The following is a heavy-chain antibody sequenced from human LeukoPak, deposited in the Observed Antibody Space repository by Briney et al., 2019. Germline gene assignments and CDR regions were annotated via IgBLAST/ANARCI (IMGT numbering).Heavy chain of an antibody. CDR1: GYTFTSCY. D-gene: IGHD2/OR15-2a*01. V-gene: IGHV1-46*01. J-gene: IGHJ3*02. CDR3: ASSNRGDALRRERGHAFDI. CDR2: INPSGGST. Sequence: ASVKVSCKASGYTFTSCYMHWVRQAPGQGLEWMGIINPSGGSTSYAQKFQGRVTMTRDTSTSTVYMELSSLRSEDTAVYYCASSNRGDALRRERGHAFDIWGQGTMVTVSS.